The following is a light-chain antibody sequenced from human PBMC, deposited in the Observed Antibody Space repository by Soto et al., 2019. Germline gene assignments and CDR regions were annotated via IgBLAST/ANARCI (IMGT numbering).Light chain of an antibody. V-gene: IGKV1-5*01. CDR2: DAS. CDR1: LPISNY. Sequence: DIQMTQSPSSLSASVGDRVTITCRASLPISNYLAWYQQKPGKAPKLLIYDASSLESGVPSRFSGSGSGTEFTLTISSLQPDDFATYYCQQYRTFGQGTKVDIK. J-gene: IGKJ1*01. CDR3: QQYRT.